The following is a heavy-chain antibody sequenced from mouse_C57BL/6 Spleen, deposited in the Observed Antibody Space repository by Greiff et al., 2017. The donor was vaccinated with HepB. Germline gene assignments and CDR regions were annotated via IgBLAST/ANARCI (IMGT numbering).Heavy chain of an antibody. CDR2: IDPSDSYT. Sequence: QVQLQQPGAELVMPGASVKLSCKASGYTFTSYWMHWVKQRPGQGLEWIGEIDPSDSYTNYNQKFKGKSTLTVDKSSSTAYMQLSSLTSEDSAVYDCARYSYYAMDYWGQGTSVTVSS. CDR1: GYTFTSYW. V-gene: IGHV1-69*01. CDR3: ARYSYYAMDY. J-gene: IGHJ4*01.